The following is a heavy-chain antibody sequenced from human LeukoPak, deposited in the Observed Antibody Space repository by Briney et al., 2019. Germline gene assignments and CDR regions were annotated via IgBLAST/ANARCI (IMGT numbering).Heavy chain of an antibody. J-gene: IGHJ4*02. CDR2: IKSKTDGGTT. CDR1: GFTFSIAW. D-gene: IGHD4-17*01. V-gene: IGHV3-15*01. CDR3: ATEDHGDYNF. Sequence: PGGSLRLSCAASGFTFSIAWMSWVRQAPGKGLEWVGRIKSKTDGGTTDYAAPVRGRFSISRDDSKTTLYLQMSSLKTEDTAVYYCATEDHGDYNFWGQGTLVTVSS.